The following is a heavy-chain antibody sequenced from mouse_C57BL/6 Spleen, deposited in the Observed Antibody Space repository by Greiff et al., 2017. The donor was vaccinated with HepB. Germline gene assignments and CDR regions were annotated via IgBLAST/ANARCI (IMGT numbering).Heavy chain of an antibody. Sequence: VQLQQSGAELVRPGTSVKLSCKASGYTFTSYWMHWVKQRPGQGLEWIGVIDPSDSYTNYNQKFKGKATLTVDTSSSTAYMQLSSLTSEDSAVYYCARPPQCITTVVATPGFAYWGQGTLVTVSA. CDR2: IDPSDSYT. J-gene: IGHJ3*01. V-gene: IGHV1-59*01. CDR3: ARPPQCITTVVATPGFAY. CDR1: GYTFTSYW. D-gene: IGHD1-1*01.